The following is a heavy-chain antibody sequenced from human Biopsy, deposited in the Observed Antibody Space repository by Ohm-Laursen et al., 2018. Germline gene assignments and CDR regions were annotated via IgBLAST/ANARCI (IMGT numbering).Heavy chain of an antibody. Sequence: SLRLSCTASGFTVSSNYMSWVRQAPGKRLEWVSVIYSGGSTYYADSVKGRFTISRDNSKNTLYLQMNSLRAEDTAVYYCARGGIAVAGTNFDYWGQGTLVTVSS. CDR3: ARGGIAVAGTNFDY. D-gene: IGHD6-19*01. V-gene: IGHV3-66*01. CDR2: IYSGGST. J-gene: IGHJ4*02. CDR1: GFTVSSNY.